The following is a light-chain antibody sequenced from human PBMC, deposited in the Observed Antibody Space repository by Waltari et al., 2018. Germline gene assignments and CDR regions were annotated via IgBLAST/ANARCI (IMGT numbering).Light chain of an antibody. CDR3: QHYNAWPRA. V-gene: IGKV3-15*01. Sequence: EIVMTQSPAILSVSPGESATLPCRASQSVSNNLAWYQQKPGQAPRLLIYGASARATRVPARFSGSGSGTDFTLTISSLQSEDFAVYFCQHYNAWPRAFGQGTRVEIK. CDR1: QSVSNN. CDR2: GAS. J-gene: IGKJ1*01.